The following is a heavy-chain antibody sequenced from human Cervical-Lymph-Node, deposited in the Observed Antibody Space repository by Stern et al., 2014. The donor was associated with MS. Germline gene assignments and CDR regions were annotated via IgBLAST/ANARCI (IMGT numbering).Heavy chain of an antibody. CDR1: RFTFSSYG. CDR3: ARDYEDTSMLFDH. CDR2: ISYDGNHK. D-gene: IGHD2-8*01. V-gene: IGHV3-30*03. Sequence: VQLVQPGGAVVQPGRSLRLSCAASRFTFSSYGMHRVRQAPGKGQDGVTVISYDGNHKYYAASVKCRFTISRDNSKNTLHLQMNSVTPDDTAIYYCARDYEDTSMLFDHWGQGTLVTVSS. J-gene: IGHJ4*02.